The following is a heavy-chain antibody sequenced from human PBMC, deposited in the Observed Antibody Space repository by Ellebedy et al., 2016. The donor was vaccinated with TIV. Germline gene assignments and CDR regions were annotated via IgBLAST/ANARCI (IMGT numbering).Heavy chain of an antibody. CDR1: GGSISGGDHY. CDR3: ARGWDFDILTRSSYGMDV. D-gene: IGHD3-9*01. J-gene: IGHJ6*02. CDR2: IYSNGNS. V-gene: IGHV4-30-4*01. Sequence: LRLSXPVSGGSISGGDHYWSWIRQPPGKGLEWIGYIYSNGNSYYNPSLKRRVTISVDTSNNQFSLNLNSLTAADTAMYYCARGWDFDILTRSSYGMDVWGQGTTVTVSS.